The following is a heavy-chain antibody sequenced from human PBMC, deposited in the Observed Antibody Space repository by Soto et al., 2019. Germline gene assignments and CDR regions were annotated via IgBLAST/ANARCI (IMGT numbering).Heavy chain of an antibody. CDR1: GYTFTSYG. J-gene: IGHJ1*01. CDR3: AKDPYYYDSSGLLGWAYFQH. D-gene: IGHD3-22*01. Sequence: QVQLVQSGAEVKKPGASVKVSCKASGYTFTSYGISWVRQAPGQGLEWMGWISAYNGNTNYAQKLQGRVTMTTDTSTSTAYMELRSLRSDDTAVYYCAKDPYYYDSSGLLGWAYFQHWGQGTLVTVSS. CDR2: ISAYNGNT. V-gene: IGHV1-18*04.